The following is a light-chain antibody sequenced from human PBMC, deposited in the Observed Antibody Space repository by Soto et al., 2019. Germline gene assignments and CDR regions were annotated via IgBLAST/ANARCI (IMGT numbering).Light chain of an antibody. CDR1: SSDVGAYNY. V-gene: IGLV2-14*03. CDR2: DVT. J-gene: IGLJ2*01. Sequence: QSVLTQPASVSGSPGQAITISCTGTSSDVGAYNYVSWYQHHPGKAPKLMIYDVTNRPSGVSDRFSGSKSGNTASLTISGRQAEDEADYYCSSYTRSSTLVFGGGTKLTVL. CDR3: SSYTRSSTLV.